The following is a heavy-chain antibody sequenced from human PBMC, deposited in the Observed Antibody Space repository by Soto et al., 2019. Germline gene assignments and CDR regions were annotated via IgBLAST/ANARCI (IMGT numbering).Heavy chain of an antibody. Sequence: QVQLVQSGAAVKKPGSSVKVSCKASGGTFSSYAISWVRQAPGQGLEWMGGIIPIYGTANYAQKFQGRVTITAYESTSTAYMVLISLRSEDTAVYYCARSQGSSTSLEIYYYYYYGVDVWGQGTTVTVSS. D-gene: IGHD2-2*01. CDR1: GGTFSSYA. CDR3: ARSQGSSTSLEIYYYYYYGVDV. J-gene: IGHJ6*02. CDR2: IIPIYGTA. V-gene: IGHV1-69*01.